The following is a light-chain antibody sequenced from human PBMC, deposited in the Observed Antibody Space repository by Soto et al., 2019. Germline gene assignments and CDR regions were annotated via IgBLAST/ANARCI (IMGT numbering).Light chain of an antibody. CDR2: GAY. CDR1: QTVRSN. Sequence: EVVMTQSPATLSVSPGERATLSCRASQTVRSNLAWYQQRPGQAPRLLIYGAYTRATGVPARFSGSRSGPEFTLTIKSLQSEDFAIYYCKPYNNWPLTFGGGTKVDIK. V-gene: IGKV3-15*01. CDR3: KPYNNWPLT. J-gene: IGKJ4*01.